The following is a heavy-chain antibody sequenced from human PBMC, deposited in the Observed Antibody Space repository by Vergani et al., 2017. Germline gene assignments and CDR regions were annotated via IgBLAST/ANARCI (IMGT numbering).Heavy chain of an antibody. CDR3: AKDFSSDWDFWSGYSPHNYEWGMDV. CDR2: ISGSGGST. J-gene: IGHJ6*02. Sequence: EVQLLESGGGLVQPGGSLRLSCAASGFTFSSYAMSWVRQAPGKGLEWVSAISGSGGSTYYADSVKGRFTISRDNSKNTLYLQMNSLRAEDTAVYYCAKDFSSDWDFWSGYSPHNYEWGMDVWGQGTTVTVSS. CDR1: GFTFSSYA. V-gene: IGHV3-23*01. D-gene: IGHD3-3*01.